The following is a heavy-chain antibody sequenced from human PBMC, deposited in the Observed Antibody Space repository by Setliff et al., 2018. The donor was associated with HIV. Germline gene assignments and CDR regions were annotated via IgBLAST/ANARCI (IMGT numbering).Heavy chain of an antibody. CDR3: ARGLSLDSVGYNPLTPYYYYYDMDV. D-gene: IGHD3-22*01. J-gene: IGHJ6*02. Sequence: ASVKVSCKASGYTFNTYYVHWVRQAPGQGLEWMGLINPSGDFTFYAQKFQGRVIMTRDTSANTVYLEIRSLISEDTAVYYCARGLSLDSVGYNPLTPYYYYYDMDVWGPGTTVTVSS. CDR2: INPSGDFT. CDR1: GYTFNTYY. V-gene: IGHV1-46*02.